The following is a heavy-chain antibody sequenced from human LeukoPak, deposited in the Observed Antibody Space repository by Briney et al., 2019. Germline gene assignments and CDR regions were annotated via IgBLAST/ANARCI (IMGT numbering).Heavy chain of an antibody. CDR3: ARLRVGSYYDSSGYYHFDY. J-gene: IGHJ4*02. D-gene: IGHD3-22*01. CDR2: IYYSGST. V-gene: IGHV4-39*01. CDR1: GGSISSSSYY. Sequence: SETLSLTCTVSGGSISSSSYYWGWIRQPPGKGLEWIGSIYYSGSTYYNPSLKSRVTISVDTSKNQFSLKLSSVTAADTAVYYCARLRVGSYYDSSGYYHFDYWGQGTLVTVSS.